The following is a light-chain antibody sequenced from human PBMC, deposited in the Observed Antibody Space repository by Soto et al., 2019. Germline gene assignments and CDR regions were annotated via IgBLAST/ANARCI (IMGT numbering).Light chain of an antibody. V-gene: IGLV2-14*01. CDR3: CSYTTSNTPQIV. CDR2: DVS. Sequence: QSVLTQPASVSGSPGQSITISCTGTSSDVVGYNYVSWYQQHPGKAPKFMIYDVSNRPSGVSNRFSGSKSGNTASLTISGLQAEDEADYYCCSYTTSNTPQIVFGTGTKVTVL. J-gene: IGLJ1*01. CDR1: SSDVVGYNY.